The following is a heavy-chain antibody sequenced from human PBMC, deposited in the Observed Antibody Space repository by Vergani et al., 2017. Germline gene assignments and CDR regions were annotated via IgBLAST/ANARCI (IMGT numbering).Heavy chain of an antibody. J-gene: IGHJ4*02. CDR1: CGSFSGYY. CDR2: INHSGST. D-gene: IGHD2-8*01. V-gene: IGHV4-34*01. CDR3: ARVRGALMVYAARGYFDY. Sequence: QVQLQQWGAGLLKPSETLSLTCAVYCGSFSGYYWSWIRQPPGKGLEWIGEINHSGSTNYNPSLKSRVTISVDTSKNQFSLKQSSVTAPDTAVYYCARVRGALMVYAARGYFDYWGQGTLVTVSA.